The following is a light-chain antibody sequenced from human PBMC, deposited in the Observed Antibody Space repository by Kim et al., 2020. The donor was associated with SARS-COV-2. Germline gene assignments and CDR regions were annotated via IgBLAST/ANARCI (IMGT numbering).Light chain of an antibody. V-gene: IGKV1-5*03. J-gene: IGKJ1*01. CDR2: KAS. CDR1: ESIVIW. CDR3: QQYKSASA. Sequence: SASVGDRVTITRRSSESIVIWLAWYQQKAGKVPKLLIYKASTLESGVPSRFSGSGSGTEFTLTISSLQPDDFATYYCQQYKSASAFGQGTKVDIK.